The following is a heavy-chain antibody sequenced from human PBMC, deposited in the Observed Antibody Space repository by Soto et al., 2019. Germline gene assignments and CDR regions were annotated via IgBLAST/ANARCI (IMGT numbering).Heavy chain of an antibody. CDR1: GGSISSSSYY. CDR3: ARTLELIGNDY. CDR2: IYYSGST. V-gene: IGHV4-39*01. D-gene: IGHD1-7*01. Sequence: PSQTLSLTCTVSGGSISSSSYYWGWIRQPPGKGLEWIGSIYYSGSTYYNPSLKSRVTISVDTSKNQFSLKLSSVTAADTAVYYCARTLELIGNDYWGQGTLVTVSS. J-gene: IGHJ4*02.